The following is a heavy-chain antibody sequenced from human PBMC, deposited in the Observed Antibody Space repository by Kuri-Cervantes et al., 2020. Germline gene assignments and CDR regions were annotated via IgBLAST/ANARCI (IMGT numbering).Heavy chain of an antibody. CDR1: GGSISITGSY. CDR3: ARRPNSGSFLGTFDI. D-gene: IGHD1-26*01. J-gene: IGHJ3*02. CDR2: IYSSGST. V-gene: IGHV4-39*01. Sequence: SETLSLTCNVSGGSISITGSYWGWIRQPPGKGLEWIGSIYSSGSTYYSPSLESRVTISVDTSKNQFSLRLSSVTAADTAVYYCARRPNSGSFLGTFDIWGQGTMVTVSS.